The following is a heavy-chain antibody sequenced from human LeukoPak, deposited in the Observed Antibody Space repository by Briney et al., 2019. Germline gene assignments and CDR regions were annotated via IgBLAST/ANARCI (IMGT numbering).Heavy chain of an antibody. J-gene: IGHJ6*03. CDR3: AKEPSPNSYYYYMDV. V-gene: IGHV3-23*01. CDR1: GFTFSSYG. CDR2: ISGSGGST. Sequence: GGSLRLSCAASGFTFSSYGMSWVRQAPGKGLEWVSAISGSGGSTYYAHSVKGRFTISRDNSKNTLYLQMNSLRAEDTAVYYCAKEPSPNSYYYYMDVWGKGTTVTVSS.